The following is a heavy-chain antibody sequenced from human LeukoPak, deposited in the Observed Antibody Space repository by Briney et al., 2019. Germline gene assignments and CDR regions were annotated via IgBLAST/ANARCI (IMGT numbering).Heavy chain of an antibody. V-gene: IGHV1-18*01. Sequence: GSSVKVSCKASGCTFTRYGISWVRQAPGQGLEWMGWISAYNGDTNYAQKVQGRVTMTTDTSTSTAYMELSSLRSEDTAVYYCASGGYSYGLDSDYYYMDVWGKGTTVTVSS. D-gene: IGHD5-18*01. J-gene: IGHJ6*03. CDR1: GCTFTRYG. CDR3: ASGGYSYGLDSDYYYMDV. CDR2: ISAYNGDT.